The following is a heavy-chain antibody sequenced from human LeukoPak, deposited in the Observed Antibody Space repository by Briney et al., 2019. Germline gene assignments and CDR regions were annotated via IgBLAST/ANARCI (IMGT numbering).Heavy chain of an antibody. D-gene: IGHD2-15*01. CDR2: IWYDGSNK. CDR1: GFTFSSYG. CDR3: ARDSAALFDY. J-gene: IGHJ4*02. V-gene: IGHV3-33*01. Sequence: PGGSLRLSCAASGFTFSSYGMHWVRQAPGKGLEGGAVIWYDGSNKYYADSVKGRFTISRDNSKNKMYLEMNSLRAEDTAVYYCARDSAALFDYWGQGTLVTVSS.